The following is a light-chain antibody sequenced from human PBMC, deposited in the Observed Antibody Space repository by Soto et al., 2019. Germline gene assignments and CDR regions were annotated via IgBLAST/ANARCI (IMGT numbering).Light chain of an antibody. Sequence: MTPSPATLSVSPGETATLSCRASQNVYTNLAWYQQKRGKAPKRLIYAASSLQSGVPSRFSGSGAGTDFTLTISSLQPEDFETDYCLQHNSYTLTFGQGTRLENK. CDR2: AAS. CDR1: QNVYTN. CDR3: LQHNSYTLT. V-gene: IGKV1-17*01. J-gene: IGKJ5*01.